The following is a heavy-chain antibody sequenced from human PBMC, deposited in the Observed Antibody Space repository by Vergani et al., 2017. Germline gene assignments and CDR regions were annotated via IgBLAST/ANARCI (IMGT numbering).Heavy chain of an antibody. CDR2: INHSGST. Sequence: QVQLQQWGAGLLKPSETLSLTCAVYGGSFSGYYWSWIRQPPGKGLEWIGEINHSGSTNYNPSLKSRVTISVDTSKNQFSLKLSSVTAADTAVYYCARVSAVAGRERNWFDPWGQGTLVTVSS. CDR3: ARVSAVAGRERNWFDP. D-gene: IGHD6-19*01. J-gene: IGHJ5*02. CDR1: GGSFSGYY. V-gene: IGHV4-34*01.